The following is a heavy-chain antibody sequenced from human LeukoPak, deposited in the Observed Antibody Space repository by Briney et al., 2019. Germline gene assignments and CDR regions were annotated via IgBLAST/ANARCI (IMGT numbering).Heavy chain of an antibody. CDR1: VYTFTGYY. J-gene: IGHJ4*02. V-gene: IGHV1-2*02. D-gene: IGHD2-2*01. Sequence: ASVKVSCKASVYTFTGYYIHSVRQAPRQGLEGMGWINPNSGVTNYAQKFQGRVTMTRDTSFSTAYMELSRLRSDDTAVYYCARVGSRTENPFDYWGQGTLVTVSS. CDR3: ARVGSRTENPFDY. CDR2: INPNSGVT.